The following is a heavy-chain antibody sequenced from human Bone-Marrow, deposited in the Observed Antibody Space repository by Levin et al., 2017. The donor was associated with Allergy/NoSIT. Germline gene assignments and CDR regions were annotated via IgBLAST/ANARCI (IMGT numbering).Heavy chain of an antibody. D-gene: IGHD6-6*01. CDR3: SALASRPY. Sequence: GGSLRLSCSVSGLSVDDYVMHWVRQVPGKGLEWVAGINWNSDLIDYADSVQGRFIISRDNAKNSLFLQMSSLRVDDSAVYYCSALASRPYWGQGTLVTVSS. J-gene: IGHJ4*02. V-gene: IGHV3-9*01. CDR2: INWNSDLI. CDR1: GLSVDDYV.